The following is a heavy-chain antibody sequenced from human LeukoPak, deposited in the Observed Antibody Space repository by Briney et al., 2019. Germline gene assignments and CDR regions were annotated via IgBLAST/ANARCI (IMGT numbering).Heavy chain of an antibody. CDR3: ARDEDYGDVEYFQH. Sequence: ASVKVSCKASGGTFSSYTISWVRQAPGQGLEWMGGIIPIFGTANYAQKFQGRVTITADKSTSTAYMELSSLRSEDTAVYYCARDEDYGDVEYFQHWGQGTLVTVSS. CDR1: GGTFSSYT. D-gene: IGHD4-17*01. CDR2: IIPIFGTA. J-gene: IGHJ1*01. V-gene: IGHV1-69*06.